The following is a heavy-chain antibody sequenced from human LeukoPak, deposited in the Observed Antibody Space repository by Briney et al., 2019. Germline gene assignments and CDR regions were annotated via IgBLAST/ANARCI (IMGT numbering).Heavy chain of an antibody. Sequence: GGSLRLSCAASGFTFSSYWMHWVRQAPGKGLVWVSRINTDGSSTSYADSVKGRFTISRDNAKNTLYLQMNSLRAEDTAVYYCAREGDIVVVEDWGQGTLVTVSS. CDR2: INTDGSST. J-gene: IGHJ4*02. V-gene: IGHV3-74*01. CDR1: GFTFSSYW. CDR3: AREGDIVVVED. D-gene: IGHD2-2*01.